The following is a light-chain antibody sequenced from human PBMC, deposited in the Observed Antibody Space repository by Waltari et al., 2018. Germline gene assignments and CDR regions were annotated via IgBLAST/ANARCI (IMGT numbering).Light chain of an antibody. CDR2: DVS. CDR3: SSYTSSSTRV. J-gene: IGLJ1*01. CDR1: SSDVGGHNY. Sequence: QSTLTQPASVSGSPGQSITISCTGTSSDVGGHNYVSWYQQHPGKAPKLVIFDVSSRPSGVSNRVSGSKSGNTASLTIYGLQAEDEADYYCSSYTSSSTRVFGTGTRVTVL. V-gene: IGLV2-14*03.